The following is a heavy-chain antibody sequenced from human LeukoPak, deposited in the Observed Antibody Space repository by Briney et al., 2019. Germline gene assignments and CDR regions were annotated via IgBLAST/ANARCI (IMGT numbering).Heavy chain of an antibody. CDR1: GYTFTSYA. CDR2: INTNTGNP. CDR3: ARGMGNGYDSSGYSDY. J-gene: IGHJ4*02. D-gene: IGHD3-22*01. V-gene: IGHV7-4-1*02. Sequence: ASVKVSCKASGYTFTSYAMNWVRQAPGQGLEWMGWINTNTGNPTYAQGFTGRFVFSLDTSVSTAYLQISSLKAEDTAVYYCARGMGNGYDSSGYSDYWGQGTLVTVSS.